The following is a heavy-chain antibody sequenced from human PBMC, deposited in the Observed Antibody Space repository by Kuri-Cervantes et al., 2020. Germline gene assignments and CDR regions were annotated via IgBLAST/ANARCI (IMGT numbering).Heavy chain of an antibody. CDR3: ARDSNWSFDY. J-gene: IGHJ4*02. Sequence: GGSLRLSCVTSGFTFDEYGMSWVRQVPGRGLEWVSGINWNGDTTNYAESVKGRFTISRDNSKNTLYLQMNGLRAEDTAVYYCARDSNWSFDYWGQGTLVTVSS. V-gene: IGHV3-20*04. D-gene: IGHD6-13*01. CDR2: INWNGDTT. CDR1: GFTFDEYG.